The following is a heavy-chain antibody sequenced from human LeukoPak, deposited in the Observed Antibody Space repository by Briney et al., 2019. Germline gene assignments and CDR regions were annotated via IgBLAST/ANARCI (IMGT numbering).Heavy chain of an antibody. D-gene: IGHD6-19*01. CDR3: ARNSVGSIAVAGKALDV. V-gene: IGHV3-21*01. Sequence: PGGSLRLSCAASGFTFSSYSMNWVRQAPGKGLEGVSSISSSSSYIYYADSVKGRFTISRDNAKNSLYLQMNSLRAEDTAVYYCARNSVGSIAVAGKALDVWGKGTTVTVSS. J-gene: IGHJ6*04. CDR2: ISSSSSYI. CDR1: GFTFSSYS.